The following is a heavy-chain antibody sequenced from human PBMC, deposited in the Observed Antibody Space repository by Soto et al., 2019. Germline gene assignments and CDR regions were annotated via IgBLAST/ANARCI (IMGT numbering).Heavy chain of an antibody. CDR3: AREYYYDSSGCLDY. J-gene: IGHJ4*02. CDR2: IWFDGSNK. Sequence: GGSLRLSCAASGFTFSSYGMHWVRQAPGKGLEWVAVIWFDGSNKYYADSVKGRFTISRDNSKNTLYLQMNSLRADDTAVYYCAREYYYDSSGCLDYWGQGTLVTVSS. D-gene: IGHD3-22*01. V-gene: IGHV3-33*08. CDR1: GFTFSSYG.